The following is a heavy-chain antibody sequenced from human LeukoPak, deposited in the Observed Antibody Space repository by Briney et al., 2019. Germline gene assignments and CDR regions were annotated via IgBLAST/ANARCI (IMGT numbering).Heavy chain of an antibody. D-gene: IGHD1-26*01. CDR1: GFMFSNYW. J-gene: IGHJ4*02. CDR3: ARDLTGSCYLQGFDY. Sequence: GGSLRLSCAASGFMFSNYWMIWVRQAPGKGLEWVANIKQDGTEKYYLDSVKGRFTMSRDNADNSLYLQMNSLRVEDTAVYYCARDLTGSCYLQGFDYWGQGTLVTVSS. CDR2: IKQDGTEK. V-gene: IGHV3-7*01.